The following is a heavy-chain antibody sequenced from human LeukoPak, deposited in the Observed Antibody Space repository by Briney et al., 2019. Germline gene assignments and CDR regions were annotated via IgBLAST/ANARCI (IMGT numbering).Heavy chain of an antibody. CDR2: IIPIFGTA. D-gene: IGHD5-12*01. Sequence: ASVKVSCKASGGTFSSYAISWVRQAPGQGLEWMGGIIPIFGTANYAQKFQGRVTITRDTSASTAYMELSSLRSEDTAVYYCARAVATTGSGYNYGMDVWGQGTTVTVSS. CDR3: ARAVATTGSGYNYGMDV. V-gene: IGHV1-69*05. CDR1: GGTFSSYA. J-gene: IGHJ6*02.